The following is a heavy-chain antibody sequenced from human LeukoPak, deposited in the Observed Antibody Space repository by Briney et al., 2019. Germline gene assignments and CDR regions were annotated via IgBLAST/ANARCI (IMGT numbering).Heavy chain of an antibody. D-gene: IGHD4/OR15-4a*01. J-gene: IGHJ5*02. CDR3: ARVQVLGTYDWFDP. Sequence: GRSLRLSCAASGFXFSSYGMHWVRQAPGKGQEWVAVISYDGSNKFYADSVKGRFTISRDNAKNTLYLQMNSLRAEDTAIYYCARVQVLGTYDWFDPWGQGTLVTVSS. CDR2: ISYDGSNK. CDR1: GFXFSSYG. V-gene: IGHV3-30*03.